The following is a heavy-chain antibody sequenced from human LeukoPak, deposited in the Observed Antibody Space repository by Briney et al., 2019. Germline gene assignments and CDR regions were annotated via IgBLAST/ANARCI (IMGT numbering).Heavy chain of an antibody. CDR3: ARFCIVVVPAAIVDAFDI. CDR1: GGSISSGSYY. CDR2: IYTSGST. J-gene: IGHJ3*02. Sequence: SQTLSLTCTVSGGSISSGSYYWSWIRQPAGKGLEWIGRIYTSGSTNYNPSLKSRVTISVDTSKNQFSLKLSSVTAADTAVYYCARFCIVVVPAAIVDAFDIWGQGTMVTVSS. D-gene: IGHD2-2*02. V-gene: IGHV4-61*02.